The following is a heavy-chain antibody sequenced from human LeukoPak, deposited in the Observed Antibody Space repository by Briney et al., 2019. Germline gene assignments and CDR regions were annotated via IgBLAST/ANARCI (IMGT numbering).Heavy chain of an antibody. J-gene: IGHJ4*02. CDR1: GGSFSGYY. V-gene: IGHV4-34*01. Sequence: YPSETLSLTCAVYGGSFSGYYWSWIRQPPGKGLEWIGEINHNGSTNYNPSLKSRVTISVDTSKNQFSLKLSSVTAADTAVYYCARGDYYDSSGYQSPSFDYWGQGTLVTVSS. CDR2: INHNGST. CDR3: ARGDYYDSSGYQSPSFDY. D-gene: IGHD3-22*01.